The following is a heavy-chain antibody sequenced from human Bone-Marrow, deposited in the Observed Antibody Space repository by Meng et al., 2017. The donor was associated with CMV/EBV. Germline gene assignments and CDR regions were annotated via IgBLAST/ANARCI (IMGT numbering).Heavy chain of an antibody. J-gene: IGHJ4*02. V-gene: IGHV4-31*03. Sequence: LSLTCTVSGGSISSGGYYWSWIRQHPGKGLEWIGYIYYSGSTYYNPSLKSRVTISVDTSKNQFSLKLSSVTAADTAVYYCARGDSIAARPPDYFDYWGQGTLVTVSS. CDR1: GGSISSGGYY. D-gene: IGHD6-6*01. CDR2: IYYSGST. CDR3: ARGDSIAARPPDYFDY.